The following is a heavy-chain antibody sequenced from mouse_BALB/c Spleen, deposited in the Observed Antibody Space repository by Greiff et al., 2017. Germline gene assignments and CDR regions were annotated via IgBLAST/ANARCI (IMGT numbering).Heavy chain of an antibody. CDR1: GYSFTSYW. CDR2: IDPSDSET. CDR3: ARDYYGRGY. Sequence: QVQLQQSGPQLVRPGASVKISCKASGYSFTSYWMHWVKQRPGQGLEWIGMIDPSDSETRLNQKFKDKATLTVDKSSSTAYMQLSSPTSEDSAVYYCARDYYGRGYWGQGTTLTVSS. D-gene: IGHD1-1*01. J-gene: IGHJ2*01. V-gene: IGHV1S127*01.